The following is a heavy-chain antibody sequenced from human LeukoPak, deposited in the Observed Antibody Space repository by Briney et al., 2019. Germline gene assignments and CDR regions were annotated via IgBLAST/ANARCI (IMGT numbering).Heavy chain of an antibody. Sequence: GGSLRLSCVGSGFTFSRYWLNWVRQAPGKGLEWVANMNQDGSEIYYLDSVKGRFTISRDNSKNTLYLQMNSLRAEDTAVYYCAKVYYDFWSGYRNNWFDPWGQGTLVTVSS. V-gene: IGHV3-7*03. CDR3: AKVYYDFWSGYRNNWFDP. CDR2: MNQDGSEI. J-gene: IGHJ5*02. CDR1: GFTFSRYW. D-gene: IGHD3-3*01.